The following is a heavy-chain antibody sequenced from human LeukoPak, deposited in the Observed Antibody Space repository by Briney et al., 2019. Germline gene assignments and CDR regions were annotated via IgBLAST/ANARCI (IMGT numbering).Heavy chain of an antibody. V-gene: IGHV3-43*02. CDR1: GFTFDDYA. CDR3: AKENDHSSIDY. CDR2: ISGDGGST. D-gene: IGHD2-2*01. Sequence: GGSLRLSCAASGFTFDDYAMHWVRQARGKGVEWVSLISGDGGSTYYADSVKGRFTISRDNSKNSLYLQMNSLRTADTALYYCAKENDHSSIDYWGQGTLVTVSS. J-gene: IGHJ4*02.